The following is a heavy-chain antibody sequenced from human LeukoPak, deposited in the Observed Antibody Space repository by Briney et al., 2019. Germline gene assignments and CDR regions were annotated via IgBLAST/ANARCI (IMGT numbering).Heavy chain of an antibody. V-gene: IGHV4-39*01. CDR1: GGSISSSSYY. CDR3: ARQVAGSGWGVGGWYFDL. D-gene: IGHD6-19*01. CDR2: IYYSGST. J-gene: IGHJ2*01. Sequence: PSETLSLTCTVSGGSISSSSYYWGWIRQPPGKGLEWIGSIYYSGSTYYNPSLKSRVTISVDTSKNQFSLKLSSVTAADTAVSYCARQVAGSGWGVGGWYFDLWGRGTLVTVSS.